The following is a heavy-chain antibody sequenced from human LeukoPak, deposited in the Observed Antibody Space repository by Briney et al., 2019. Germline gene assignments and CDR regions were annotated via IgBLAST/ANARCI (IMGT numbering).Heavy chain of an antibody. CDR1: GFTFSSYG. V-gene: IGHV3-23*01. CDR3: AKTGAAVIVYYFDY. Sequence: SGGSLRLSCAASGFTFSSYGMSWVRQAPGKGLEWVSAISGSGGSTYYADSVKGRFTISRDNSKNTLYLQMNSLRAEDTAVYYCAKTGAAVIVYYFDYWGQGTLVTVSS. D-gene: IGHD2-21*01. CDR2: ISGSGGST. J-gene: IGHJ4*02.